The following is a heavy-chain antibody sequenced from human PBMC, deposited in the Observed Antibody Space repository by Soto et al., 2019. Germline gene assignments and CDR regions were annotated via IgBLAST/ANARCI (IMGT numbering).Heavy chain of an antibody. J-gene: IGHJ6*02. D-gene: IGHD3-3*01. CDR3: ARDLTLNSPGNLRFLEWLLSHSPYYYYLMDV. CDR2: IYSGGST. Sequence: GGSLRLSCAASGFTVSSNYMSWVRQAPGKGLEWVSVIYSGGSTYYADSVKGRFTISRDNSKNTLYLQMNSLRAEDTAVYYCARDLTLNSPGNLRFLEWLLSHSPYYYYLMDVWGQGTTVTVS. V-gene: IGHV3-66*01. CDR1: GFTVSSNY.